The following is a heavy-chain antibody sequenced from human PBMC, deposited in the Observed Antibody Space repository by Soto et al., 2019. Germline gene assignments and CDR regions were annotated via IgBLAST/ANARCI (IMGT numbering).Heavy chain of an antibody. J-gene: IGHJ4*02. V-gene: IGHV4-59*08. CDR3: ARVVDFWSGSYYFDY. D-gene: IGHD3-3*01. CDR2: IYYSGST. Sequence: QVQLQESGPGLVKPSETLSLTCTVSGGSISSYYWSWIRQPPGKGLEWIGYIYYSGSTNYNPSLKSRVTISVDTSKNQFSLKLSSVTAADTAVYYCARVVDFWSGSYYFDYWGQGTLVTVSS. CDR1: GGSISSYY.